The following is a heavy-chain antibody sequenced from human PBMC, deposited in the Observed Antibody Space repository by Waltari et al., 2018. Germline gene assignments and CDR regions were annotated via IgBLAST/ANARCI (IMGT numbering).Heavy chain of an antibody. J-gene: IGHJ4*02. CDR2: IYYSGST. CDR3: ARQISKITMVRGVGY. V-gene: IGHV4-39*01. Sequence: QLQLQESGPGLVKPSETLSLTCTVSGGSISSSRYYWGRIRQPPGKGLEWIGSIYYSGSTYYNPSLKSRVTISVDTSKNQFSLKLSSVTAADTAVYYCARQISKITMVRGVGYWGQGTLVTVSS. D-gene: IGHD3-10*01. CDR1: GGSISSSRYY.